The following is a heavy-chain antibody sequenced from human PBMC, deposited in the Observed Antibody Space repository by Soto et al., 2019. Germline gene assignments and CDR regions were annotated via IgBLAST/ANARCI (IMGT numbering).Heavy chain of an antibody. CDR2: IIPIFGTA. CDR1: GGTFSSYA. D-gene: IGHD3-22*01. Sequence: QVQLVQSGAEVKKPGSSVKVSCKASGGTFSSYAISWVRQAPGQGLEWMGGIIPIFGTANYAQKFQGRVTITADESTITAYMELSSLRSEDTGVYYCASSYLVVERYGMDVWGQGTTVTFSS. J-gene: IGHJ6*02. V-gene: IGHV1-69*01. CDR3: ASSYLVVERYGMDV.